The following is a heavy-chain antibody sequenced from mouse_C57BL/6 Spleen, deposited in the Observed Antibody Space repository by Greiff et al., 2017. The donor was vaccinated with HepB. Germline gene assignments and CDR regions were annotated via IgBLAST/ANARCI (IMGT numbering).Heavy chain of an antibody. D-gene: IGHD2-2*01. Sequence: QVQLKESGAELMKPGASVKLSCKATGYTFTGYWIEWVKQRPGHGLEWIGEILPGSGSTNYNEKFKGKATFTADTSSNTAYIQLSSLTTEDSAIYYCAYGYDGAWFAYWGQGTLVTVSA. CDR1: GYTFTGYW. V-gene: IGHV1-9*01. CDR2: ILPGSGST. CDR3: AYGYDGAWFAY. J-gene: IGHJ3*01.